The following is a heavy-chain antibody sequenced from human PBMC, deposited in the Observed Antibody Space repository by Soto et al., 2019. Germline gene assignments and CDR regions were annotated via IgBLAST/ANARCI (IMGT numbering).Heavy chain of an antibody. Sequence: GASVKVSCKASGGTFSSYAISWVRQAPGQGLEWMGGIIPIFGTANYAQKFQGRVTITADESTSTAYMELSSLRSEDTAVYYCASLIRYCSGGSCSYYFDYWGQGTLVTVS. J-gene: IGHJ4*02. CDR1: GGTFSSYA. CDR3: ASLIRYCSGGSCSYYFDY. V-gene: IGHV1-69*13. D-gene: IGHD2-15*01. CDR2: IIPIFGTA.